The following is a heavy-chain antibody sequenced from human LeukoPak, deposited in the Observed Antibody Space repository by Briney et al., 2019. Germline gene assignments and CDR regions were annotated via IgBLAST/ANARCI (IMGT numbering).Heavy chain of an antibody. CDR2: ISGSGGST. J-gene: IGHJ4*02. CDR3: AKDDSLSGSLDY. V-gene: IGHV3-23*01. Sequence: SGGSLRLSCAASGFTFSSYAMSWVRQAPGKGLEWVSAISGSGGSTYYADSVKGRFTISRDNSKNTLYLQMNSLRAEDTAVYYCAKDDSLSGSLDYWGQGTLVTVSS. CDR1: GFTFSSYA. D-gene: IGHD1-26*01.